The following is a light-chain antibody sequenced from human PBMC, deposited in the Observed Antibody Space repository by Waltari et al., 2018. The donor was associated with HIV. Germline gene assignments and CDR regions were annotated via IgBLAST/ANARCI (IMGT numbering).Light chain of an antibody. CDR1: QNINNW. V-gene: IGKV1-5*03. CDR3: QQYNSYPVT. Sequence: IPLTPSLSSLSAAVGDRVSIPCRDSQNINNWLAWYQQKPGETPKFLIYKASTLENGVPSRFSGSGSGTEFSLAISGLQPEDFAIYFCQQYNSYPVTFGRGTRLEI. J-gene: IGKJ2*01. CDR2: KAS.